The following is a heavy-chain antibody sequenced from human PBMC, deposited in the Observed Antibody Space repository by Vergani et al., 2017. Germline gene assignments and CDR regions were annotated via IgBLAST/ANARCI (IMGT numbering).Heavy chain of an antibody. V-gene: IGHV3-23*04. CDR2: ISGSGGST. CDR3: AKDGYCSSTSCQCCYYYYYYMDV. J-gene: IGHJ6*03. CDR1: GFTFSSYG. D-gene: IGHD2-2*03. Sequence: VQLVESGGGVVQPGRSLRLSCAASGFTFSSYGMHWVRQAPGKGLEWVSAISGSGGSTYYADSVKGRFTISRDNSKNTLYLQMNSLRAEDTAVYYCAKDGYCSSTSCQCCYYYYYYMDVWGKGTTVTVSS.